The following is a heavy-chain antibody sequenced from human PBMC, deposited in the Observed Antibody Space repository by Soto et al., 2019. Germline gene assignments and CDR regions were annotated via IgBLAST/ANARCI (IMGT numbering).Heavy chain of an antibody. J-gene: IGHJ4*02. CDR1: GGSFSGYY. CDR3: ARVQYDYIWGSTLDY. D-gene: IGHD3-16*01. V-gene: IGHV4-34*01. CDR2: INHSGST. Sequence: SETLSLTCAVYGGSFSGYYWSWIRQPPGKGLEWIGEINHSGSTNYNPSLKSRVTISVDTSKNQFSLKLSSVTAADTAVYYCARVQYDYIWGSTLDYWGQGTLVTVSS.